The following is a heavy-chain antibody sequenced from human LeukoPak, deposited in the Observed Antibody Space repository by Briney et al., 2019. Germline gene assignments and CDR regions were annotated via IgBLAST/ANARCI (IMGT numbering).Heavy chain of an antibody. CDR3: ARDQGGTIFGVVPPDY. D-gene: IGHD3-3*01. J-gene: IGHJ4*02. CDR2: ISGSGGST. Sequence: GGSLRLSCAASGFTFSSYAMSWVRQAPGKGLEWVSAISGSGGSTYYADSVKGRFTISRDNSKSTLYLQMNSLRAEDTAVYYCARDQGGTIFGVVPPDYWGQGTLVTVSS. V-gene: IGHV3-23*01. CDR1: GFTFSSYA.